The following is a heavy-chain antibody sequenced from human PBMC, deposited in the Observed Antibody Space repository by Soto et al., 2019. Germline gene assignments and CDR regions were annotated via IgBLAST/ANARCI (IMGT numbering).Heavy chain of an antibody. Sequence: PGGSLRLSCAASGFTFSRFDMHWVRQATGKGPEWVSSIGTTGDTYYPGSVKGRFTISRENAKNSLYLQMNSLRDGDTAVYYCARGGDTSIYFMDVWGKGTTVTVSS. D-gene: IGHD5-18*01. CDR2: IGTTGDT. V-gene: IGHV3-13*01. J-gene: IGHJ6*03. CDR3: ARGGDTSIYFMDV. CDR1: GFTFSRFD.